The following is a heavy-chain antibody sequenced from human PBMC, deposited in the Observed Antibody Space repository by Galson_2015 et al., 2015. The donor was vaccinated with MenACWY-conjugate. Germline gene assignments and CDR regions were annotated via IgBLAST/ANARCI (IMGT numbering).Heavy chain of an antibody. Sequence: SEPLSLTCTVSGGSISSYYWSWVRQPPGKGLEWIGYIYYSGSTNYNPSLKSRVAMSLDTSKKQFSLKLSSVTAADTAVYYCARARSNGGNFDYWGQGTLVTVSS. D-gene: IGHD4-23*01. CDR2: IYYSGST. CDR3: ARARSNGGNFDY. CDR1: GGSISSYY. V-gene: IGHV4-59*01. J-gene: IGHJ4*02.